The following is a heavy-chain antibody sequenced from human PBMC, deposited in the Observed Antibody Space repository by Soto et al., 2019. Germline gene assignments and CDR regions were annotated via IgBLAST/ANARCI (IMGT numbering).Heavy chain of an antibody. CDR1: GGSISSSSYF. J-gene: IGHJ4*02. CDR2: MYYSGGT. V-gene: IGHV4-39*07. Sequence: SETLSLTCTVSGGSISSSSYFWGWIRQPPGKGLEWIGSMYYSGGTYYNPSVKGRFTISRDNSKNTVYLQINALRAEDTAVYYCARDFSMVIVAPGYWGQGTLVTVSS. CDR3: ARDFSMVIVAPGY. D-gene: IGHD5-12*01.